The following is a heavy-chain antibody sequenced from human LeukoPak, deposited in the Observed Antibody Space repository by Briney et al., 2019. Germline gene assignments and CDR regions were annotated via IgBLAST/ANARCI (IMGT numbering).Heavy chain of an antibody. CDR2: TYYSGST. J-gene: IGHJ4*02. CDR3: ARITLFGVVIG. D-gene: IGHD3-3*01. Sequence: SETLSLTCTVSGGSISSNSYYWGWIRQPPGKWLEWIGSTYYSGSTYHNPSLKSRVTISVDTSKNQFSLKLRSVTAADTAVYYCARITLFGVVIGWGQGILVTVSS. CDR1: GGSISSNSYY. V-gene: IGHV4-39*01.